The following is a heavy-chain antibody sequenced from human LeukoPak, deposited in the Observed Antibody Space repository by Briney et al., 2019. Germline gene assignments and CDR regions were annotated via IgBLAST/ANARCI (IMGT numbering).Heavy chain of an antibody. J-gene: IGHJ4*02. D-gene: IGHD6-13*01. V-gene: IGHV1-18*01. CDR2: ISAYNGNT. CDR3: ARAQYSSSWPKFDY. Sequence: ASVKVSFKASGYTFTSYGISWVRQAPGQGLEWMGWISAYNGNTNYAQKLQGRVTMTTGTSTSTAYMELRSLRSDDTAVYYCARAQYSSSWPKFDYWGQGTLVTVSS. CDR1: GYTFTSYG.